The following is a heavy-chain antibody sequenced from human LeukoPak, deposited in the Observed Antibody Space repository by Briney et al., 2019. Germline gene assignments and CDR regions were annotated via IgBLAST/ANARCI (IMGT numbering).Heavy chain of an antibody. CDR2: IYYSGST. V-gene: IGHV4-39*01. Sequence: SETLYLTCTVSGGSISSTTYYWGWIRRPPGKGLEWIGSIYYSGSTYYNPYLKSRLTVSVDTSKNQFSLILSSVTAADTAVYYCVRGSTLRHYQYWGKGTLVSVSS. CDR3: VRGSTLRHYQY. CDR1: GGSISSTTYY. D-gene: IGHD3-16*01. J-gene: IGHJ4*02.